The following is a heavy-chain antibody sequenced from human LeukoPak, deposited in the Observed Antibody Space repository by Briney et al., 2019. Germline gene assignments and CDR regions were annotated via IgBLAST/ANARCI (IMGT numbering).Heavy chain of an antibody. CDR2: IYYSGST. J-gene: IGHJ4*02. CDR1: GGSISSSSYY. V-gene: IGHV4-39*01. CDR3: ARATGLRVDY. Sequence: SETLSLTCTVSGGSISSSSYYWGWIRQPPGKGLEWIGSIYYSGSTYYNPSLKSRVTISVDTSKNQFSLKLSSVTAADTAVYYCARATGLRVDYWGQGTLVTVSS.